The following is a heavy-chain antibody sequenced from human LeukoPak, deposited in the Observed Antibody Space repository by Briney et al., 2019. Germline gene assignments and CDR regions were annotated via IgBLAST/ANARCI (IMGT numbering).Heavy chain of an antibody. CDR3: ARENYYDSSGYPRPGFDY. CDR1: GGSISSYY. V-gene: IGHV4-59*12. Sequence: SSETLSLTCTVSGGSISSYYWSWIRQPPGKGLEWIGYIYYSGSTNYNPSLKSRVTISVATSKRQFSLNLSSVTDADTAVYYCARENYYDSSGYPRPGFDYWGQGTLVTVSS. D-gene: IGHD3-22*01. J-gene: IGHJ4*02. CDR2: IYYSGST.